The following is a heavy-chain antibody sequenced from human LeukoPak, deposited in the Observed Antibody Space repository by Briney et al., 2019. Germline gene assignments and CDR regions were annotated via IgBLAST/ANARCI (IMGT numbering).Heavy chain of an antibody. V-gene: IGHV1-69*05. CDR2: FIPTFGTT. Sequence: ASVKVSCKASGGTLTSYVLNWVRQAPGQGPEWLGGFIPTFGTTNYAQRFHDRVTITTDKFTNTAYLELSSLTSEDTAVYYCAREYHPPKIRGSTPYHYYGMDVWGQGTTVTVSS. D-gene: IGHD2-2*01. CDR3: AREYHPPKIRGSTPYHYYGMDV. J-gene: IGHJ6*02. CDR1: GGTLTSYV.